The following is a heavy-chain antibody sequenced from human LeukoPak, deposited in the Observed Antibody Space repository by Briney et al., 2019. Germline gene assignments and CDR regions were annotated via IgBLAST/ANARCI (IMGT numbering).Heavy chain of an antibody. CDR1: GGYISSYY. J-gene: IGHJ4*02. V-gene: IGHV4-59*12. CDR2: IFNSGST. D-gene: IGHD2-2*01. Sequence: SETLSLTCTVSGGYISSYYWSWIRQPPGKGLEWIGNIFNSGSTNYNPSLTSRVTISVDTSKNQFSLKLSSVTAADTAVYFCALGDCSSTSCYVFDYWGQGTLVTVSS. CDR3: ALGDCSSTSCYVFDY.